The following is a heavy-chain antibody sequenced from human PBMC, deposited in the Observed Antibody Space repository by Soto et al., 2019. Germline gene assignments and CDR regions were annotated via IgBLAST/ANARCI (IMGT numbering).Heavy chain of an antibody. CDR1: GYTLTELS. CDR2: FDPEDGET. V-gene: IGHV1-24*01. J-gene: IGHJ4*02. D-gene: IGHD1-20*01. Sequence: ASVKVSCKVSGYTLTELSMHWVRQAPGKGLEWMGGFDPEDGETIYAQKFQGRVTMTEDTSTDTAYMELSSLRSEDTAVYYCATDLYNWNYFDYWGQGTLVTVSS. CDR3: ATDLYNWNYFDY.